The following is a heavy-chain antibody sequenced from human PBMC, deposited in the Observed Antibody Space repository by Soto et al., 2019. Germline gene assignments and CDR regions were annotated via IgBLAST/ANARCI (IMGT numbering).Heavy chain of an antibody. CDR2: INPNSGGT. CDR1: GYTFTGYY. D-gene: IGHD3-9*01. J-gene: IGHJ6*02. Sequence: ASVKVFCKASGYTFTGYYMHWVRQAPGQGLEWMGWINPNSGGTNYAQKFQGRVTMTRDTSISTAYMELSRLRSDDTAVYYCARDRGYDILTGYYRPNYYYYGMDVWGQGTTVTVSS. V-gene: IGHV1-2*02. CDR3: ARDRGYDILTGYYRPNYYYYGMDV.